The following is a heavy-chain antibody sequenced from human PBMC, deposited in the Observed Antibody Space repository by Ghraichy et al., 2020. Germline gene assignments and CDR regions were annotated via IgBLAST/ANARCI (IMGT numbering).Heavy chain of an antibody. Sequence: SETLSLTCTLSGVSISSYYWSWIRQPPGKGLEWIGYIYSSGSTNYNPSLKSRLTISVDTSKNQFSLKLTSVTAADTAMYYCASVISGNDAFDFWGQGTMVTVSS. CDR3: ASVISGNDAFDF. J-gene: IGHJ3*01. D-gene: IGHD2-15*01. CDR2: IYSSGST. CDR1: GVSISSYY. V-gene: IGHV4-59*01.